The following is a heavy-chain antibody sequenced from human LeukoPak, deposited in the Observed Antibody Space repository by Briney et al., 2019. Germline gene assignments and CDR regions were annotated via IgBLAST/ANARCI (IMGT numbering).Heavy chain of an antibody. V-gene: IGHV1-18*01. CDR2: ISAYNGNT. Sequence: ASVKVSCKASGYTFTSYGISWVRQAPGQGLEWMGWISAYNGNTNYAQKLQGSVTMTTDTSTSTAYMELRSLRSDDTAVYYCARDAIVGATQTFDYWGQGTLVTVSS. J-gene: IGHJ4*02. D-gene: IGHD1-26*01. CDR3: ARDAIVGATQTFDY. CDR1: GYTFTSYG.